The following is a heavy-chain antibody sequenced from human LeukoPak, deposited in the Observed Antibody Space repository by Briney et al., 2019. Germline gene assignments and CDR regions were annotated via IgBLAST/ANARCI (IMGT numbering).Heavy chain of an antibody. CDR1: GGSISNYF. CDR3: AKGAGGFSYYNWFDP. Sequence: SETLSLTCTVSGGSISNYFWSWVRQPAGKGLEWIGRIYSTGRSDYNPSLKSRITMSVDTSKNQFSLKLASVTAADTAIYYCAKGAGGFSYYNWFDPWGQGTLVTVSS. V-gene: IGHV4-4*07. J-gene: IGHJ5*02. CDR2: IYSTGRS. D-gene: IGHD5-18*01.